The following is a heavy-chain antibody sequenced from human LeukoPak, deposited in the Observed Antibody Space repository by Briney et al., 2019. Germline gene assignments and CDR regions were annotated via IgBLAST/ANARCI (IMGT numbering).Heavy chain of an antibody. V-gene: IGHV4-39*01. J-gene: IGHJ4*02. CDR3: ARQNWNYFQHPEEFHY. D-gene: IGHD3-10*01. Sequence: PSETLSLTCTVSGGSISSSNYYWGWIRQPPGNGLEWIGSINYSGTTYDNPSLKSRVTISVNTFNNRFSVKLSSVTAADTPVYYCARQNWNYFQHPEEFHYWGQGTLVSVPS. CDR1: GGSISSSNYY. CDR2: INYSGTT.